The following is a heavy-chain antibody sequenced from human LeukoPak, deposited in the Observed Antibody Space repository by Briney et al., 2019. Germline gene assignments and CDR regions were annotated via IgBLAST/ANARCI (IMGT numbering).Heavy chain of an antibody. V-gene: IGHV3-30*18. Sequence: PGGSLRLSCAASGFTFSNYGMHWVRQAPGKGLEWVAVISYDGSNKYYADSVKGRFTISRDNSKNTLYLQMNSLRTEDTAVYYCAKDQSSFCSRSSCYALHYWGQGTLATVSS. CDR2: ISYDGSNK. D-gene: IGHD2-2*01. CDR1: GFTFSNYG. J-gene: IGHJ4*02. CDR3: AKDQSSFCSRSSCYALHY.